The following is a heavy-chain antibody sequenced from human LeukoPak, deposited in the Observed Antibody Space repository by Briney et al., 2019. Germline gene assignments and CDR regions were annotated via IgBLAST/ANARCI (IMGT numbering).Heavy chain of an antibody. CDR2: ISSSSSYI. CDR1: GFTFSSYS. D-gene: IGHD6-19*01. J-gene: IGHJ5*02. Sequence: GGSLRLSCAASGFTFSSYSMNWVRQAPGKGLEWVSSISSSSSYIYYADSVKGRFTISRDNAKNSLYLQMNSLRAEDTAVYYCARHGVRQWLANWFDPWGQGTLVTVSS. V-gene: IGHV3-21*01. CDR3: ARHGVRQWLANWFDP.